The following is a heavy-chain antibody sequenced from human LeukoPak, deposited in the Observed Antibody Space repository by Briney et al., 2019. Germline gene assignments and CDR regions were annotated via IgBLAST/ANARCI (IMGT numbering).Heavy chain of an antibody. V-gene: IGHV1-18*01. CDR1: GYTFTSYG. CDR2: ISAYNGNT. Sequence: ASVKVSCKASGYTFTSYGISWVRQAPGQGLEWMGWISAYNGNTNYAQKLQGRVTMTTDTSTSTAYMELRSLRSDDTAVYYCARDREHYGLRSTSLFDYWGQGTLVTVSS. D-gene: IGHD3-10*01. J-gene: IGHJ4*02. CDR3: ARDREHYGLRSTSLFDY.